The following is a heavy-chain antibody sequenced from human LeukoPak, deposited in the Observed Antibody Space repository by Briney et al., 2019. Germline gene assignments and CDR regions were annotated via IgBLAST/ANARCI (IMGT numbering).Heavy chain of an antibody. J-gene: IGHJ6*03. V-gene: IGHV4-34*01. CDR1: GGSFSAYC. Sequence: SETLSLTCAVYGGSFSAYCWRWLRQPPGKGLEWLGEINHSGTTNYNPSLKSRVTLSIDVSKNQFSLKLSSVTPAHTAVYYCARGPPTYYYYMDVWGKGTTVTVSS. CDR3: ARGPPTYYYYMDV. CDR2: INHSGTT. D-gene: IGHD4-17*01.